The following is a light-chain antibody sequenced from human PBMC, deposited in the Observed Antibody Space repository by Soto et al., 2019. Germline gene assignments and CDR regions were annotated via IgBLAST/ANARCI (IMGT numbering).Light chain of an antibody. CDR2: GAS. J-gene: IGKJ4*01. CDR3: QQYGSSHP. CDR1: QSVGTS. V-gene: IGKV3-20*01. Sequence: EIVLTQSPATLSLSPGERATLSCRASQSVGTSLAWYRQKPGQAPRVLIYGASSRATGIPARFSGSGSGTDFTLTISRLEPEDFAVYYCQQYGSSHPFGGGTKVEIK.